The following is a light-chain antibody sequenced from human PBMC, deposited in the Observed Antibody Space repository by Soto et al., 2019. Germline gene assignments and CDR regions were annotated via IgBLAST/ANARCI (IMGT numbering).Light chain of an antibody. V-gene: IGKV1-5*01. Sequence: DIQMTQSPSTLSASVGDTVTITCRASQSISTWLAWYQQRPGEAPKLLIYDASTLESGVPSRFTGSGSGTEFSLIISSLQADDFATYFCQQYDTYSTLGQGTKLEIK. CDR1: QSISTW. J-gene: IGKJ2*01. CDR2: DAS. CDR3: QQYDTYST.